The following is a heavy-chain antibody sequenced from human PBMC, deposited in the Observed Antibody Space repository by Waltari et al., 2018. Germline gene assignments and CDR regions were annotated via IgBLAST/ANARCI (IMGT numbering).Heavy chain of an antibody. CDR2: SRNKAKSYTP. CDR3: ARDLPAAVH. D-gene: IGHD2-2*01. CDR1: GFTFSDHY. J-gene: IGHJ4*02. Sequence: EVQLMESGGGLVQPGGSLRLSCRASGFTFSDHYMDWVRQAPGKGLEGIGRSRNKAKSYTPEYAASVRGRFTISRSDSEDSLYLQMNGLKTEDTGVYYCARDLPAAVHWGQGTLVVVSS. V-gene: IGHV3-72*01.